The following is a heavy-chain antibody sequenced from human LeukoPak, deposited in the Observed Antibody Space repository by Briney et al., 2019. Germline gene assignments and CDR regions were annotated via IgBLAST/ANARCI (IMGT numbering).Heavy chain of an antibody. CDR2: INAGNSHT. V-gene: IGHV1-3*01. J-gene: IGHJ4*02. Sequence: ASVKVSCKASGYNFNNYAIHWVRQAPGQRFEWMGWINAGNSHTKYSQNFQGRITITRDSSASTVYMELSSLTSEDTAVYYCARGIWSARTVDYYLDYWGQGTLATVSS. CDR3: ARGIWSARTVDYYLDY. D-gene: IGHD2-21*01. CDR1: GYNFNNYA.